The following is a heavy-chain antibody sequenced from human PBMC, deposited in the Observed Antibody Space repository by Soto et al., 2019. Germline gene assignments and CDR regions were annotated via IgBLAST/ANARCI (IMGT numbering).Heavy chain of an antibody. Sequence: QVQLQESGPGLVKPSQTLSLTCTVSGGSISSGGYYWSWIRQHPGKGLEWIGYIYYSGSTYYNPSLKSRVTISVDTSKNQFYLKLSSVTAADTAVYYCARDVDSGDHTYYYYYGMDVWGQGTTVTVSS. V-gene: IGHV4-31*03. D-gene: IGHD4-17*01. CDR3: ARDVDSGDHTYYYYYGMDV. J-gene: IGHJ6*02. CDR1: GGSISSGGYY. CDR2: IYYSGST.